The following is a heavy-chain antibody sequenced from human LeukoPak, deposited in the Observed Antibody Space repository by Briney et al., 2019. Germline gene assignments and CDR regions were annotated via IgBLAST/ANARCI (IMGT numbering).Heavy chain of an antibody. J-gene: IGHJ4*02. CDR2: ISSSGSTI. CDR3: AREGIAAAGIDY. V-gene: IGHV3-48*03. D-gene: IGHD6-13*01. Sequence: GGSLRLSCAASGFTFSSYEMNWVRQAPGKGLDWVSYISSSGSTIYYADSVKGRFTISRDNAKNSLYLQMNSLRAEDTALYYCAREGIAAAGIDYWGQGTLVTVSS. CDR1: GFTFSSYE.